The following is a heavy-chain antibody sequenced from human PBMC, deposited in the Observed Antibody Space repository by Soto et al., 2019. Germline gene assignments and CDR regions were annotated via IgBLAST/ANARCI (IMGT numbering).Heavy chain of an antibody. CDR3: AKDPYGSGSYDAFDI. D-gene: IGHD3-10*01. J-gene: IGHJ3*02. CDR1: GFTFSSYA. CDR2: ISGSGGST. V-gene: IGHV3-23*01. Sequence: GGSLRLSCAASGFTFSSYAMSWVRQAPGKGLEWVSAISGSGGSTYYADSVKGRFTISRENSKNTLYLQMNSRRAEDTAVYYCAKDPYGSGSYDAFDIWGQGTMVTVSS.